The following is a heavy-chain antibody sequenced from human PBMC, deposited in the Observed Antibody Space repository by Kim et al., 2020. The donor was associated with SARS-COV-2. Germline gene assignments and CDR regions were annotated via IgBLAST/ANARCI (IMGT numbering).Heavy chain of an antibody. J-gene: IGHJ4*02. V-gene: IGHV4-38-2*02. CDR2: IYHSGST. D-gene: IGHD3-10*01. Sequence: SETLSLTCTVSGYSISSGYYWGWIRQPPGKWLEWIGSIYHSGSTYYNPSLKSRVTISVDTSKNQFSLKLSSVTAADTAVYYCARRVRGVISPYFDYWGQGTLVTVSS. CDR3: ARRVRGVISPYFDY. CDR1: GYSISSGYY.